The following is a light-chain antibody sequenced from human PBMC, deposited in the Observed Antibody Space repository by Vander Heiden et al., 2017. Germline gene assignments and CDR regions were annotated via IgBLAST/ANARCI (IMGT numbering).Light chain of an antibody. J-gene: IGKJ1*01. CDR2: AAS. V-gene: IGKV1-39*01. CDR3: QQSYSTHRT. Sequence: DIQMTQSPSSLSASVGDRVTITCRASQSISSYLNWYQQKPGKAPKPLIYAASSLQSGVPSRFSGSGSGTDFTLNISSLQPEDFATYYCQQSYSTHRTFGQGTKVEIK. CDR1: QSISSY.